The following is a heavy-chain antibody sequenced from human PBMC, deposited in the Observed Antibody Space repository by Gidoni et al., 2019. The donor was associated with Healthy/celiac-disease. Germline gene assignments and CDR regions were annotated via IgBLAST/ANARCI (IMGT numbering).Heavy chain of an antibody. Sequence: EVQLVASGGGLVQPGGSLRLSCAASGFTFSSSAMHWVRQAPGKGLEYVSAISSNGGSTYYANSVKGRFTSSRDNSKNTLYLQMGSLRAEDMAVYYCARAPSRYFDWLLREDAFDIWGQGTMVTVSS. D-gene: IGHD3-9*01. J-gene: IGHJ3*02. CDR1: GFTFSSSA. CDR2: ISSNGGST. V-gene: IGHV3-64*01. CDR3: ARAPSRYFDWLLREDAFDI.